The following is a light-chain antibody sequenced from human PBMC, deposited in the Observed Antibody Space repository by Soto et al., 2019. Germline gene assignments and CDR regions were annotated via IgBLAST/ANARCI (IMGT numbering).Light chain of an antibody. CDR3: SSYTDTSTPV. Sequence: QSVLTQPASVSGSPGQSIAISCTGSSSDVGIYNYVSWYQQHPGKVPKLLIFEVSDRPSGVSNRFSGSKSGNTATLTISGLQAEDEADYYCSSYTDTSTPVFGTGTKLTVL. CDR2: EVS. V-gene: IGLV2-14*01. CDR1: SSDVGIYNY. J-gene: IGLJ1*01.